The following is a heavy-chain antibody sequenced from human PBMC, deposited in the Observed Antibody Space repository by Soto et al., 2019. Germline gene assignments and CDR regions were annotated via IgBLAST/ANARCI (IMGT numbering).Heavy chain of an antibody. CDR2: CRSRVDNYAT. CDR1: GITFSDHD. CDR3: VLWVRGLINY. D-gene: IGHD3-10*01. Sequence: PGGSLRLSCATSGITFSDHDMDWVRQAPGKGLEWLGRCRSRVDNYATDYAASVKGRFTFSRDESKSSLSLQMRSLKTGDTAMYYCVLWVRGLINYWGQGTLVTVS. J-gene: IGHJ4*02. V-gene: IGHV3-72*01.